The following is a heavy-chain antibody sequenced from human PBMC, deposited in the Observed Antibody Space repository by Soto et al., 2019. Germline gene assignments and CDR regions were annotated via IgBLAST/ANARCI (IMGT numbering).Heavy chain of an antibody. D-gene: IGHD3-22*01. CDR3: ARALAYYDSSGYFADDYYGMDV. J-gene: IGHJ6*02. Sequence: GASVKVSCKASGGTFSSYAISWVRQAPGQGLEWMGGIVPIFGTANYAQKFQGRVTITADKSTSTAYMELSSLRSEDTAVYYCARALAYYDSSGYFADDYYGMDVWGQGTTVTVSS. V-gene: IGHV1-69*06. CDR2: IVPIFGTA. CDR1: GGTFSSYA.